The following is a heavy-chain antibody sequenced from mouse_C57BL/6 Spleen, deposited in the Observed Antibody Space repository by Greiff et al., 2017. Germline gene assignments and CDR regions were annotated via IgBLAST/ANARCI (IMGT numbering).Heavy chain of an antibody. CDR3: ARDSYYGSSPPWFAY. V-gene: IGHV1-53*01. CDR2: INPSNGGT. D-gene: IGHD1-1*01. Sequence: QVQLQQPGTELVKPGASVKLSCKASGYTFTSYWMHWVKQRPGQGLEWIGNINPSNGGTNYNEKFKSKATLTVDKSSSTAYMQLSSLTSEDAAVYYCARDSYYGSSPPWFAYWGQGTLVTVSA. CDR1: GYTFTSYW. J-gene: IGHJ3*01.